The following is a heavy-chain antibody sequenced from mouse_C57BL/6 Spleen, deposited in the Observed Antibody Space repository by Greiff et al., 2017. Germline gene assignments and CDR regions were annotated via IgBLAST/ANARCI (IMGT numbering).Heavy chain of an antibody. J-gene: IGHJ1*03. CDR3: TRQAYYSNYGYFDV. V-gene: IGHV6-6*01. CDR1: GFTFSDAW. D-gene: IGHD2-5*01. Sequence: EVKLLESGGGLVQPGGSMKLSCAASGFTFSDAWMDWVRQSPEKGLEWVAEIRNKANNHATYYAESVKGRFTISRDDSKSSVYLQMNSLRAEDTGIYYWTRQAYYSNYGYFDVWGTGTTVTVSS. CDR2: IRNKANNHAT.